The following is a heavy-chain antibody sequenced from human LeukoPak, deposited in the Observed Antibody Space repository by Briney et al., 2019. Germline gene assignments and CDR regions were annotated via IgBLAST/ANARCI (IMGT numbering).Heavy chain of an antibody. D-gene: IGHD3-10*01. CDR3: ARIRWFGELLTPYFDY. Sequence: SVKVSCKASGGTFSSYAISWVRQAPGQGLEWMGGIIPIFGTANYAQKFQGRVTITADESTSTAYMELSSLRSEDTAVYYCARIRWFGELLTPYFDYWGQGTLVTVSS. J-gene: IGHJ4*02. V-gene: IGHV1-69*13. CDR1: GGTFSSYA. CDR2: IIPIFGTA.